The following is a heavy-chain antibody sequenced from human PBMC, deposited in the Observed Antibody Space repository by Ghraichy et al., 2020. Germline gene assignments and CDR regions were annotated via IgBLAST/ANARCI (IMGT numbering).Heavy chain of an antibody. J-gene: IGHJ6*02. Sequence: GGSLRLSCAASGFTFSGSAMHWVRQASGKGLEWVGRIRSKANSYATAYAASVKGRFTISRDDSKNTAYLQMNSLKTEDTAVYYCTRHSSSFQDYYYGMDVWGQGTTVTVSS. CDR3: TRHSSSFQDYYYGMDV. CDR1: GFTFSGSA. CDR2: IRSKANSYAT. D-gene: IGHD6-6*01. V-gene: IGHV3-73*01.